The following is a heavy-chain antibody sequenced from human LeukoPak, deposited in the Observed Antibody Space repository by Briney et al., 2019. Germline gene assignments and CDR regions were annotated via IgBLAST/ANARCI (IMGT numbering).Heavy chain of an antibody. CDR1: GFTFVSHW. CDR2: INQDGSEK. Sequence: GGSLRLSCVASGFTFVSHWMSWVRQASGEGLEWLANINQDGSEKYYVDSVKGRFTISRDNAKNSLYLQMNSLRAEDTAVYYCARDKIVGATHFDYWGQGTLVTVSS. V-gene: IGHV3-7*01. J-gene: IGHJ4*02. CDR3: ARDKIVGATHFDY. D-gene: IGHD1-26*01.